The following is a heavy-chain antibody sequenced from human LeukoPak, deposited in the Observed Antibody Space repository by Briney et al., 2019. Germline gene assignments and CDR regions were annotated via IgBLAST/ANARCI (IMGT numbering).Heavy chain of an antibody. Sequence: SETLSLTCIVSGGSINSSIYYWAWVRQPPGKGLEWIGYIYYSGSTNYNPSLKSRVTISVDTSKNQFSLKLSSVTAADTAVYYCARHTGGSGSSYYYGMDVWGQGTTVTVSS. CDR1: GGSINSSIYY. J-gene: IGHJ6*02. V-gene: IGHV4-61*05. CDR2: IYYSGST. D-gene: IGHD3-10*01. CDR3: ARHTGGSGSSYYYGMDV.